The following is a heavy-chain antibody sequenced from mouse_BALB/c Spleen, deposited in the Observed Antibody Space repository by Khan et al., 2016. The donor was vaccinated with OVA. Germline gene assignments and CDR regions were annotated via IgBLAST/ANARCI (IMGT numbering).Heavy chain of an antibody. CDR3: ARENYYGRSCYAMDY. Sequence: DLVKPGASVKLSCKASGYTFTSYWINWIKQRPGQGLEWIGRIAPGSSNAYYNDMFKDKATLTVDTSSSTAYIQRSSLSSEDSAVYFGARENYYGRSCYAMDYWGQGTSVTVSS. CDR1: GYTFTSYW. CDR2: IAPGSSNA. J-gene: IGHJ4*01. V-gene: IGHV1S41*01. D-gene: IGHD1-1*01.